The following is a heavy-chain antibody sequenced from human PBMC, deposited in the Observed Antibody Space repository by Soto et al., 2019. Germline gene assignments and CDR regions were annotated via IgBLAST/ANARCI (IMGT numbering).Heavy chain of an antibody. J-gene: IGHJ2*01. V-gene: IGHV3-9*01. D-gene: IGHD2-15*01. CDR3: AKAGWRELLEHWYFDL. CDR1: GFTFDDYA. CDR2: ISWNSGSI. Sequence: EVQLVESGGGLVQPGRSLRLSCAASGFTFDDYAMHWVRQAPGKGLEWVSGISWNSGSIGYADSGKGRFTISRDNAKNSLYLQMNSLRAEDTALYYCAKAGWRELLEHWYFDLWGRGTLVTVSS.